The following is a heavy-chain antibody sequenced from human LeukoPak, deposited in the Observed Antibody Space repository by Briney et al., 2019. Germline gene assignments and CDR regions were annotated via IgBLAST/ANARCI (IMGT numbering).Heavy chain of an antibody. V-gene: IGHV1-46*01. CDR1: GYTFTSYY. D-gene: IGHD2-21*01. CDR3: ARGGVVVLGVMDI. J-gene: IGHJ3*02. Sequence: ASVKVSCKASGYTFTSYYMHWVRQAPGQGLEWMGIINPSGGSTSYAQKFQDRVTMTRDTSINTAYMELRRLRSDDTAVYYCARGGVVVLGVMDIWGQGTVVTVSS. CDR2: INPSGGST.